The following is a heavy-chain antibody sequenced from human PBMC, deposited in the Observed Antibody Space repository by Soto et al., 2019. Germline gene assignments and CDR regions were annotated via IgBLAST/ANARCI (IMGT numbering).Heavy chain of an antibody. CDR3: AKSLCHMTACPHPSYDYYAMDV. V-gene: IGHV1-69*01. Sequence: QVQLVQSGPEVKKPGSSVKVSCESSGDTFRSYAMSWVRQAPGQGLEWMGGIIPFLRTPNYSQKVQGRVTITADESTRTTYMELRGLSSQDTAIYFCAKSLCHMTACPHPSYDYYAMDVWGPGTTVTVSS. CDR2: IIPFLRTP. J-gene: IGHJ6*01. CDR1: GDTFRSYA.